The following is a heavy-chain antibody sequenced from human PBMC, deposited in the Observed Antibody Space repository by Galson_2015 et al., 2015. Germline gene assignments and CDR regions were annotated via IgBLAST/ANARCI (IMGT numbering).Heavy chain of an antibody. Sequence: SETLSLTCTVSGGSISISSYYWGWIRQPPGKGLEWIGSIYYSGSTYYNPSLKSRVTISVDTSKNQFSLKLSSVTAADTAVYYCARHSFRVRYYGSGSYPNWFNPWGQGTLVTVSS. CDR3: ARHSFRVRYYGSGSYPNWFNP. CDR1: GGSISISSYY. CDR2: IYYSGST. V-gene: IGHV4-39*01. J-gene: IGHJ5*02. D-gene: IGHD3-10*01.